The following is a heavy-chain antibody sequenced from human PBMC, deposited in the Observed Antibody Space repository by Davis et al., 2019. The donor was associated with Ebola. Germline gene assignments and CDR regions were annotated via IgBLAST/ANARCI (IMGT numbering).Heavy chain of an antibody. CDR3: ARDRQRTLDY. V-gene: IGHV3-53*01. D-gene: IGHD1-1*01. CDR1: GFTVSSSY. J-gene: IGHJ4*02. CDR2: IYSGGET. Sequence: PGGSLRLSCAVSGFTVSSSYMSWVRQAPGQGLEWVSIIYSGGETYYADSVKGRFTISRDTSKNTVFLQMNSLRVEDTAVYYCARDRQRTLDYWGQGTLVAVSS.